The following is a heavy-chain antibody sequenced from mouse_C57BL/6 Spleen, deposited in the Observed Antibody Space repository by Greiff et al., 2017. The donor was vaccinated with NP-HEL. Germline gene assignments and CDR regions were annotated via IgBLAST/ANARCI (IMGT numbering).Heavy chain of an antibody. CDR2: INPSSGYT. Sequence: QVHVKQSGAELAKPGASVKLSCKASGYTFTSYWMHWVKQRPGQGLEWIGYINPSSGYTKYNQKFKDKATLTADKSSSTAYMQLSSLTYEDSAVYYCANGILYYYAMDYWGQGTSVTVSS. D-gene: IGHD2-1*01. V-gene: IGHV1-7*01. J-gene: IGHJ4*01. CDR1: GYTFTSYW. CDR3: ANGILYYYAMDY.